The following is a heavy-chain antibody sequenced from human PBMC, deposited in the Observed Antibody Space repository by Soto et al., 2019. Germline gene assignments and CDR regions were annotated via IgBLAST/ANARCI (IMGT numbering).Heavy chain of an antibody. Sequence: QVQLQQSGPGLVKPSETLSLTCSVSSGPTSSHNWGWIRQTPGRGLEWIGYVYSTGATNYNPSLNSRFTISADTSTNHISLTLTSVTAADTAVYYCVRQGIGNLHGLVDVWGQGTTVRVSS. D-gene: IGHD1-1*01. CDR1: SGPTSSHN. CDR2: VYSTGAT. CDR3: VRQGIGNLHGLVDV. V-gene: IGHV4-59*08. J-gene: IGHJ6*02.